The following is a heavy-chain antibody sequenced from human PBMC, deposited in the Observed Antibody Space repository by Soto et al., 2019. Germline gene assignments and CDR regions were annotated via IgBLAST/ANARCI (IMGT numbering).Heavy chain of an antibody. J-gene: IGHJ6*02. CDR2: IGTAGDT. CDR3: ARGGAWLRLGYHYYGMDV. V-gene: IGHV3-13*01. Sequence: HPGGSLRLSCAASGFTFSSYDMHWVRQATGKGLEWVSAIGTAGDTYYPGSVKGRFTISRENAKNSLYLQMNSLRAEDTAVYYCARGGAWLRLGYHYYGMDVWGQGATVTVSS. D-gene: IGHD5-12*01. CDR1: GFTFSSYD.